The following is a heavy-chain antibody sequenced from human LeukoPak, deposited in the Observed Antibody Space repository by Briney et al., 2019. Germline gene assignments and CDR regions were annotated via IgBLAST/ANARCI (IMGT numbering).Heavy chain of an antibody. V-gene: IGHV4-34*01. CDR2: INLSGST. CDR1: GGSFSGYY. Sequence: PSETLSLTCAVYGGSFSGYYWSWIRQPPGKGLEWIGEINLSGSTNYNPSLKIRVTISVDTSKNQFSLKLSSVTAADTAVYYCAREGDYYDSSGNDYWGQGTLVTVSS. CDR3: AREGDYYDSSGNDY. D-gene: IGHD3-22*01. J-gene: IGHJ4*02.